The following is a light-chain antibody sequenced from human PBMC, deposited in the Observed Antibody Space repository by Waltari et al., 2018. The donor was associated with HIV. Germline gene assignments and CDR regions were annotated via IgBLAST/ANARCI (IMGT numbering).Light chain of an antibody. V-gene: IGKV1-12*01. CDR1: QAISSW. Sequence: DIQMTQSPFFVSASVGDRVTITCRASQAISSWLTWYQQRPGAAPNLLIYASSTLQRGVPTRFSGSRSGTNFTLTIISLQPEDFATYYCQQADGLPWTFGQGTKVEMK. CDR2: ASS. J-gene: IGKJ1*01. CDR3: QQADGLPWT.